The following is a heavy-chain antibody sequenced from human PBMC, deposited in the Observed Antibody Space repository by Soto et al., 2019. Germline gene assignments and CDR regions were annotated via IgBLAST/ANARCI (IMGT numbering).Heavy chain of an antibody. CDR2: IIPIFGTA. CDR1: RVAFSKFI. CDR3: AKVRYSSPMGYYYGIDV. V-gene: IGHV1-69*01. Sequence: QAQLEQSCGEVKKPRSSVKVSCKASRVAFSKFIVTWVRQAPGLGLEWVGGIIPIFGTANYAQKFQGRVTITADESTSTSYMEVNNLRSEDTAVYYCAKVRYSSPMGYYYGIDVWGQGTTVTVSS. D-gene: IGHD6-19*01. J-gene: IGHJ6*02.